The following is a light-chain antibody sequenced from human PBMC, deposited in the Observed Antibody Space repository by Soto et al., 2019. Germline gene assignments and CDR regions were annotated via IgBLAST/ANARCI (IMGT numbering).Light chain of an antibody. V-gene: IGKV3D-20*02. J-gene: IGKJ5*01. CDR1: QSVSSDY. CDR2: GAS. Sequence: PGERATLSCRASQSVSSDYLAWYQQKPGQAPRLLIYGASSRDTGIPDRFSGSGSGTDFTLTISRLEPEDFALYYCQQYNNWPLTFGPGTRLEIK. CDR3: QQYNNWPLT.